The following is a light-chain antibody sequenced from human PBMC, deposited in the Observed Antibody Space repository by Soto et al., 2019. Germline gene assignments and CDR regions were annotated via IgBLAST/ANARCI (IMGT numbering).Light chain of an antibody. CDR3: QQSVTTPFT. V-gene: IGKV1-39*01. CDR2: VAS. CDR1: QSISKY. Sequence: DIQMTQSPSSLSTSVGDKVTITCRASQSISKYLNWYQQKPGKAPKLLISVASSLQSEVPSRFSGDGSETDFTLSISSLQPEDSATYYCQQSVTTPFTFGPETKVDVK. J-gene: IGKJ3*01.